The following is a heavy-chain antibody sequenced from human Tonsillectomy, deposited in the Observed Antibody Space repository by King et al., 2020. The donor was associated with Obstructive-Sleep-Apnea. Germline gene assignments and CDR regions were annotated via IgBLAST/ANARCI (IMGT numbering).Heavy chain of an antibody. V-gene: IGHV4-4*02. J-gene: IGHJ4*02. D-gene: IGHD1-7*01. Sequence: QLQESGPGLVKPSGTLSLTCAVSGGSISSSNWWSWVRQPPGKGLEWIGDIYHSGSTNYNPSLKSRATISVDNSKNQFSLQLSSVTAADTAVYYCARLELELSLYYFDYWGQGTLVTVSS. CDR2: IYHSGST. CDR3: ARLELELSLYYFDY. CDR1: GGSISSSNW.